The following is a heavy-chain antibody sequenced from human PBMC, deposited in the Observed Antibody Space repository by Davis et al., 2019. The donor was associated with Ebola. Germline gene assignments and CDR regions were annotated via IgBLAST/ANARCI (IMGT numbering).Heavy chain of an antibody. CDR3: ARRLSSGAMDV. CDR2: IYYSGST. V-gene: IGHV4-59*12. D-gene: IGHD6-25*01. CDR1: GGSISSYY. J-gene: IGHJ6*02. Sequence: SETLSLTCTVSGGSISSYYWSWIRQPPGKGLEWIGYIYYSGSTNYNPSLKSRVTISVDTSKNQFSLQLNSVTPEDTAVYYCARRLSSGAMDVWGQGTTVTVSS.